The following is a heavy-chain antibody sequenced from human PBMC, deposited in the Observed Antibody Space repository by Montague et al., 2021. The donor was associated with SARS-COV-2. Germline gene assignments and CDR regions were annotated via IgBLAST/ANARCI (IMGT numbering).Heavy chain of an antibody. Sequence: SETLSLTCTVSGGSISSYYWSWIRQPPGKGLEWIGYIYYSGSTNYNPSXXSRVTISVDTSKNQFSLKLSYVTAADTAVDYCARGSEYSSSAGFDYWGQGTLVTVSS. J-gene: IGHJ4*02. CDR2: IYYSGST. CDR3: ARGSEYSSSAGFDY. CDR1: GGSISSYY. D-gene: IGHD6-6*01. V-gene: IGHV4-59*01.